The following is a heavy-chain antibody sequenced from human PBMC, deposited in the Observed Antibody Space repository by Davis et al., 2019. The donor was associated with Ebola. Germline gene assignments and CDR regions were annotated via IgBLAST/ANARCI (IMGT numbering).Heavy chain of an antibody. CDR2: FSYGDNT. J-gene: IGHJ3*02. Sequence: SETLFLTCAVYGGSFSGYYWGWIRQPPGKGLEWVGSFSYGDNTHYYNPSLRSRVTISVDTSRNQFSLKLSSATAADTAVYYCARPWYSGTYYDAYDIWGQGTMVAVSS. CDR1: GGSFSGYY. CDR3: ARPWYSGTYYDAYDI. V-gene: IGHV4-34*01. D-gene: IGHD1-26*01.